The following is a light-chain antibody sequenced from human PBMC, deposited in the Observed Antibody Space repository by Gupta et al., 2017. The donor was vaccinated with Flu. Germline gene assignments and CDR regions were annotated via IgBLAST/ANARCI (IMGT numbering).Light chain of an antibody. CDR1: QSLVYSDGSTV. Sequence: ISCRSSQSLVYSDGSTVLHWFQQRPGQSPRRLIYLVSHRDSGVPDRFTGSGSGTEFTLKISRVEAEDVGIYFCMQGAHWPWAFDQGTKVEIK. CDR2: LVS. J-gene: IGKJ1*01. CDR3: MQGAHWPWA. V-gene: IGKV2-30*01.